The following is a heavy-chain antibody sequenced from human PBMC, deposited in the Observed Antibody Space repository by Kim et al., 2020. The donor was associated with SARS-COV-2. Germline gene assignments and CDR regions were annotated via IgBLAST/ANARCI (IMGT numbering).Heavy chain of an antibody. J-gene: IGHJ3*02. V-gene: IGHV3-9*01. D-gene: IGHD5-12*01. CDR3: AKLEMATINRDGWDAFDI. CDR1: GFTFGDYA. Sequence: GGSLRLSCAASGFTFGDYAMHWVRQAPGKGLEWVSGISWNSGSIGYADSVKGRFTISRDNAKNSLYLQMNSLRAEDTALYYCAKLEMATINRDGWDAFDIWGQGTMVTVSS. CDR2: ISWNSGSI.